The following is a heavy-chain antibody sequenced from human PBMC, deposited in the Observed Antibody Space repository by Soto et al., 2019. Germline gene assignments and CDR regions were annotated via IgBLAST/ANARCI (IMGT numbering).Heavy chain of an antibody. CDR3: TRDICSGGICRRANHKATTLNYYGMDV. CDR1: GFTFGDYA. V-gene: IGHV3-49*03. Sequence: PGGSLRLSCTASGFTFGDYAMSWFRQAPGKGLEWVGFIRSKAYGGTTEYAASVKGRFTISRDDSKSIAYLQMNSLKTEDTAVYYCTRDICSGGICRRANHKATTLNYYGMDVWGQGTTVTVSS. J-gene: IGHJ6*02. CDR2: IRSKAYGGTT. D-gene: IGHD2-15*01.